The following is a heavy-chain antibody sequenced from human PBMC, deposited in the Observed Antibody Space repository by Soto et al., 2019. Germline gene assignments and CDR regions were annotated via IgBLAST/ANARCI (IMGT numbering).Heavy chain of an antibody. D-gene: IGHD3-3*01. CDR1: GGSISSYY. CDR3: ARVGYYDFWSGSLLGAFDI. V-gene: IGHV4-59*01. Sequence: SETLSLTCTVSGGSISSYYWSWIRQPPGKGLEWIGYIYYSGSTNYNPSLKSRVTISVDTSKNQFSLKLSSVTAADTAVYYCARVGYYDFWSGSLLGAFDIWGQGTMLTVSS. J-gene: IGHJ3*02. CDR2: IYYSGST.